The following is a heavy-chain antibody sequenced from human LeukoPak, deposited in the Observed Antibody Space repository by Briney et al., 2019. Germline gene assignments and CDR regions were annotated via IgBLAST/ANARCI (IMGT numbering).Heavy chain of an antibody. CDR1: GGTFSSYA. CDR3: ARDPGITMVRGFDP. J-gene: IGHJ5*02. CDR2: IIPIFGTA. D-gene: IGHD3-10*01. V-gene: IGHV1-69*05. Sequence: GASVKVSCKASGGTFSSYAISWVRQAPGQGLEWMGGIIPIFGTANYAQKFQGRVTMTRDTSISTAYMELSRLRSDDTAVYYCARDPGITMVRGFDPWGQGTLVTVSS.